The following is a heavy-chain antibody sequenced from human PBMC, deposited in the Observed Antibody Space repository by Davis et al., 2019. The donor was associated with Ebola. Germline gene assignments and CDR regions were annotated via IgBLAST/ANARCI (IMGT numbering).Heavy chain of an antibody. D-gene: IGHD3-3*01. CDR3: ARDEWPTWYYYGMDV. CDR2: IKQDGSEK. CDR1: GFTFSSYG. Sequence: PGGSLRLSCAASGFTFSSYGMHWVRQAPGKGLEWVANIKQDGSEKYYVDSVKGRFTISRDNAKNSLYLQMNSLRAEDTAVYYCARDEWPTWYYYGMDVWGQGTTVTVSS. V-gene: IGHV3-7*01. J-gene: IGHJ6*02.